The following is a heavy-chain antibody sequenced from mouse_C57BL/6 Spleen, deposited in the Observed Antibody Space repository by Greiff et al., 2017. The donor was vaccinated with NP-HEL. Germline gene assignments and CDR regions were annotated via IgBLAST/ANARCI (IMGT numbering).Heavy chain of an antibody. CDR1: GYAFSSYW. V-gene: IGHV1-80*01. CDR2: IYPGDGDT. J-gene: IGHJ4*01. Sequence: VQLQQSGAELVKPGASVKISCKASGYAFSSYWMNWEKQRPGKGLEWIGQIYPGDGDTNYNGKFKGKATLTADKSSSTAYMQLSSLTSEDSAVYFCARYGNYSMDYWGQGTSVTVSS. CDR3: ARYGNYSMDY. D-gene: IGHD2-1*01.